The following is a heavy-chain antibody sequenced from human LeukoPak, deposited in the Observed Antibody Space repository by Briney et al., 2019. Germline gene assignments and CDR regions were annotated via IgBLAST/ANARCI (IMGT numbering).Heavy chain of an antibody. D-gene: IGHD3-22*01. CDR3: ARRSDDGSGYYPAEDAFDI. J-gene: IGHJ3*02. CDR2: ISAYNGNT. CDR1: GYTFTSYG. V-gene: IGHV1-18*01. Sequence: ASVKVSCKASGYTFTSYGISWVRQAPGQGLEWMGWISAYNGNTNYAQKLQGRVTMTTDTSTSTAYMELRSLRSDDTAVYYCARRSDDGSGYYPAEDAFDIWGQGTMVTVSS.